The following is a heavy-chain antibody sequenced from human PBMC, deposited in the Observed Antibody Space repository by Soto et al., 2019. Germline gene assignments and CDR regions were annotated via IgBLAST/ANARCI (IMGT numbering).Heavy chain of an antibody. D-gene: IGHD6-19*01. CDR3: ARDANSSGWYTAFDI. V-gene: IGHV4-4*07. J-gene: IGHJ3*02. CDR1: GGSISSYY. Sequence: PSETLSLTCTVSGGSISSYYWSWIRQPAGKGLEWIGRIYTSGSTNYNPSLKSRVTMSVGTSKNQFSLKLSSVTAADTAVYYCARDANSSGWYTAFDIWGQGTMVTVSS. CDR2: IYTSGST.